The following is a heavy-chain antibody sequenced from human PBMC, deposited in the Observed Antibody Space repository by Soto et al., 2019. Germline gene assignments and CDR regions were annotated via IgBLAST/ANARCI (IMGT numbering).Heavy chain of an antibody. CDR2: MNANTNTT. D-gene: IGHD6-6*01. CDR1: GYTFTNKD. Sequence: ASVKVSYKGSGYTFTNKDINLVLQAPGQGLEWVGWMNANTNTTDSAEVFEGRVSLTWDTSISTAYMQLNSLKIDDTAVYYCAREVVETSSLWLDPWGQGTLVTVS. V-gene: IGHV1-8*01. J-gene: IGHJ5*02. CDR3: AREVVETSSLWLDP.